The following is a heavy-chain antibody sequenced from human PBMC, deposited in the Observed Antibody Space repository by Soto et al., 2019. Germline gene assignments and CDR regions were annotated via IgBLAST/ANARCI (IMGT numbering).Heavy chain of an antibody. V-gene: IGHV1-46*01. Sequence: ASVQVSPNSYVHTFSSYFTHRVRQPPGQGLEWMGIINPSGGSTTYAQKFQGRVTMTRDTSTSTVYMELSSLRSEDTAVYYCARDRVVVTANPDASEIWG. D-gene: IGHD2-21*02. CDR1: VHTFSSYF. J-gene: IGHJ3*02. CDR2: INPSGGST. CDR3: ARDRVVVTANPDASEI.